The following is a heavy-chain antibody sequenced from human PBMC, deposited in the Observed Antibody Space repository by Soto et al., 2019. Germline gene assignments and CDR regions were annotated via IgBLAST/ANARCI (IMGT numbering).Heavy chain of an antibody. CDR3: ARESEDLPSNFDY. V-gene: IGHV3-21*06. J-gene: IGHJ4*02. CDR2: ISSTTNYI. Sequence: PRGALLVSCASSVFTFTMYSMNWVRQAPGKGLEWVSSISSTTNYIYYGDSMKGRFTISRDNAKNSLYLEMNSLRAEDTAVYYCARESEDLPSNFDYWGQGTMVTVSS. CDR1: VFTFTMYS.